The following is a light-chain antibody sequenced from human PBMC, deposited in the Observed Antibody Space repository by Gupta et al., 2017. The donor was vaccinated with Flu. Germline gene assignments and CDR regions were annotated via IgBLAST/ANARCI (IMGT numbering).Light chain of an antibody. CDR3: TSFTSSSTWV. J-gene: IGLJ3*02. CDR2: EVT. CDR1: TSDVGAYRR. V-gene: IGLV2-14*01. Sequence: QSALTQPASVSVSPGQSITISCTRTTSDVGAYRRVSWCQQHPGKAPKLLIYEVTNRPSGVSDRFSGSKSGNTASLTISGLQAEDEAYYYCTSFTSSSTWVFGGGTKLTVL.